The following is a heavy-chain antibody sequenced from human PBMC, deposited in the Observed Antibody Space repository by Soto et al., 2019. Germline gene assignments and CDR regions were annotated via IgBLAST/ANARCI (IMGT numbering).Heavy chain of an antibody. D-gene: IGHD3-16*02. CDR1: GLTFSSYE. Sequence: GGSLRLSCAASGLTFSSYEMNWVRQAPGKGLEWVSYISSSGSTIYYADSVKGRFTISRDNAKNSLYLQMNSLRAEDTAVYYCARASDPGMDVWGSYRPFDYWGQGTLVTVSS. V-gene: IGHV3-48*03. CDR3: ARASDPGMDVWGSYRPFDY. CDR2: ISSSGSTI. J-gene: IGHJ4*02.